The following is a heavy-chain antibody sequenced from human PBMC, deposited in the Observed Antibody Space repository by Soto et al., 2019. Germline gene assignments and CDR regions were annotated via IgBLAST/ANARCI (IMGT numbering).Heavy chain of an antibody. CDR1: GNTFTYRY. CDR2: ITPFSGDV. V-gene: IGHV1-45*02. CDR3: ASGGAGSGPFTWELPDL. D-gene: IGHD3-16*01. J-gene: IGHJ5*02. Sequence: GASVKVSCKALGNTFTYRYLHWVRQAPGQALEWMGWITPFSGDVHYAQRFQERVTITRDRSINTAYMQMSSLRSEDTAMYFCASGGAGSGPFTWELPDLWGQGTLVTVSS.